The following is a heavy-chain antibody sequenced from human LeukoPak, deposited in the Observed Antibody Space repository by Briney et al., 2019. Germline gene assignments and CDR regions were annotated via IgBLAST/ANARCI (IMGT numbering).Heavy chain of an antibody. CDR1: GFTFSRYG. V-gene: IGHV3-23*01. J-gene: IGHJ4*02. D-gene: IGHD6-19*01. Sequence: GGSLRLSCAASGFTFSRYGMTWVRQAPGKGLEWVSAISDSSGTITYYADFVKGRFTISRDNSKNTLYLQMNSLRVEDTATYYCAPRCIAVYWGQGTLVTVSS. CDR3: APRCIAVY. CDR2: ISDSSGTIT.